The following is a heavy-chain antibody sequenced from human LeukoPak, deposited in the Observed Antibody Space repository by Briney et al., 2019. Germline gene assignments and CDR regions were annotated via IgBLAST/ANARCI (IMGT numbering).Heavy chain of an antibody. CDR3: ARDGPEFDDYGDYGMARSNWFDP. V-gene: IGHV4-38-2*02. D-gene: IGHD4-17*01. Sequence: PSETLSLTCTVSGYSISSGYYWGWIRQPPGKGLEWIGRIYHSGSPYYNPSLKSRVTISVDTSKNQFSLNLSSVTAADTAVYYCARDGPEFDDYGDYGMARSNWFDPWGQGTLVTVSS. J-gene: IGHJ5*02. CDR2: IYHSGSP. CDR1: GYSISSGYY.